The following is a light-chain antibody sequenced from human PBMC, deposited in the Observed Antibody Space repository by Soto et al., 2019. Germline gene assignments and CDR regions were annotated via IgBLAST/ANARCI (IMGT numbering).Light chain of an antibody. CDR2: EVT. J-gene: IGLJ3*02. V-gene: IGLV2-8*01. Sequence: QYVLTQPPSASGSPGQSVTISCTGTSSDVGGYNYVSWYQQYPGRAPKLMIYEVTKRPSGVPDRFSGSKSGNTASLTVSELQAEDEADYYCSSYAASNNFYFVFGGGTQLTV. CDR1: SSDVGGYNY. CDR3: SSYAASNNFYFV.